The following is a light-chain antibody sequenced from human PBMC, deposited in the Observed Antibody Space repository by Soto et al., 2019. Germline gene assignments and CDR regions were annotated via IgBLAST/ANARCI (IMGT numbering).Light chain of an antibody. CDR2: DVS. CDR1: SSDVGDYNF. V-gene: IGLV2-14*03. J-gene: IGLJ1*01. Sequence: QSVLTQPASVSGSPGQSITISCTGTSSDVGDYNFVSWYQQHPGKAPKLMIYDVSNRPSGVSNRFSGSKSGNTASLTISVLQAEDEADYYCSSYTSSSPLVFGTGTKVTVL. CDR3: SSYTSSSPLV.